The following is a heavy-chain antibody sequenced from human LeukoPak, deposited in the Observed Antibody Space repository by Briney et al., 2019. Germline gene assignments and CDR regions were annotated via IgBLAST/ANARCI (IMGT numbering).Heavy chain of an antibody. D-gene: IGHD2-2*01. CDR1: GFTFNHYG. J-gene: IGHJ1*01. CDR3: ARVPGYCSSTSCYSDSGYFQH. CDR2: VSYDGDNK. V-gene: IGHV3-30*03. Sequence: GGSLRLSCAASGFTFNHYGMHWVRQAPGKGLEWVAVVSYDGDNKYYADSVKGRFTISRDNSKNTLYLQMNSLRAEDTAVYYCARVPGYCSSTSCYSDSGYFQHWGQGTLVTVSS.